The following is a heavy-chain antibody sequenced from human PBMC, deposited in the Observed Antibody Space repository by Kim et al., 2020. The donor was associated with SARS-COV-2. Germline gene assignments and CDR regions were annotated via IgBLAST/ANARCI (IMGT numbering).Heavy chain of an antibody. CDR1: GATFNYSA. CDR3: ARLRASHRRSHFYRWDV. CDR2: ISHDGSRI. J-gene: IGHJ6*01. Sequence: GGSLRLSCRGSGATFNYSAIHWVRRAPGKGLEWVALISHDGSRIHIGDSLRGRSNISRDTSKNTAALEMSSLRGEDTAGYYCARLRASHRRSHFYRWDV. V-gene: IGHV3-30-3*01. D-gene: IGHD6-19*01.